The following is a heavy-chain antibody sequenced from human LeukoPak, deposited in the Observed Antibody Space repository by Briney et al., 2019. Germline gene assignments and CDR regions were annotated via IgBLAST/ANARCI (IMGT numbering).Heavy chain of an antibody. CDR1: GYTFTSYA. Sequence: ASVKVSCKASGYTFTSYAMNWVRQAPGQGLEWMGWINTNTGNPTYAQGFTGRFVFSLDTSVSTAYLQISSLKAEDTAVYYCAREHYDFWSGYYRPHWFDPWGQGTLVAVSS. CDR2: INTNTGNP. J-gene: IGHJ5*02. D-gene: IGHD3-3*01. CDR3: AREHYDFWSGYYRPHWFDP. V-gene: IGHV7-4-1*02.